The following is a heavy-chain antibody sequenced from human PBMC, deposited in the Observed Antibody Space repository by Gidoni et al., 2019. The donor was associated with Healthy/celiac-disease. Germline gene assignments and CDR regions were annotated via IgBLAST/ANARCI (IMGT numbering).Heavy chain of an antibody. Sequence: QVQLVQSGAEVKKPGASVKVSCTASGYTFTGYHMHWVRQAPGQGLEWMGWINPNSGGTNYAQKFQGRVTMTRNTSISTAYMELSRLRSDDTAVYYCARVSAMIVQVYYYGMDVWGQGTTVTVSS. CDR2: INPNSGGT. CDR3: ARVSAMIVQVYYYGMDV. V-gene: IGHV1-2*02. D-gene: IGHD3-22*01. J-gene: IGHJ6*02. CDR1: GYTFTGYH.